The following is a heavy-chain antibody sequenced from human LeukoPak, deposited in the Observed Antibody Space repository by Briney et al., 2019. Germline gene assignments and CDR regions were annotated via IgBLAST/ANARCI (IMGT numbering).Heavy chain of an antibody. CDR2: ITTTSNAV. J-gene: IGHJ4*02. D-gene: IGHD1-26*01. CDR3: ARRVVGAMPFDY. CDR1: GFTFSNYA. V-gene: IGHV3-48*02. Sequence: PGRSLRLSCAVSGFTFSNYAIHWVRQAPGKGLEWISYITTTSNAVYYADSVKGRFTISRDNAKNSLYLQMNSLGDEDTAVYYCARRVVGAMPFDYWGQGTLVTVSS.